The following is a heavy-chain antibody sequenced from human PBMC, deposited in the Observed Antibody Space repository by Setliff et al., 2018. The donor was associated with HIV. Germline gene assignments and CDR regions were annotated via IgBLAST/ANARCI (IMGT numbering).Heavy chain of an antibody. D-gene: IGHD6-25*01. CDR3: ARAAAGNTGPFDL. CDR2: IYHTGSS. V-gene: IGHV4-59*04. CDR1: GGSISSYY. Sequence: SETLSLTCTVSGGSISSYYWSWIRQPPGKGLEWIGNIYHTGSSYYNPSLNDRATISLDTSKNQFSLKLTSVTASDTAVYYCARAAAGNTGPFDLWGQGSPVTVSS. J-gene: IGHJ4*02.